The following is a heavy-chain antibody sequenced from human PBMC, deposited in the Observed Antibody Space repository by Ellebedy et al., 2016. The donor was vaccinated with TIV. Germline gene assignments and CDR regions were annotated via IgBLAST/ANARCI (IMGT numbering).Heavy chain of an antibody. V-gene: IGHV4-30-4*01. D-gene: IGHD3-22*01. CDR1: GGSISSGDYY. CDR3: ARDHAYYYDSSGYYY. Sequence: MPSETLSLTCTVSGGSISSGDYYWSWIRQPPGKGLEWIGYIYYSGSTYYNPSLKSRVTIAVETSKNQFSLKLSSVTAADTAVYYCARDHAYYYDSSGYYYWGQGTLVTVSS. CDR2: IYYSGST. J-gene: IGHJ4*02.